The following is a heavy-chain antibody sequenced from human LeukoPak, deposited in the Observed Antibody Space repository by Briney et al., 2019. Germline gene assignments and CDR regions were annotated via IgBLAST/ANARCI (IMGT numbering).Heavy chain of an antibody. CDR3: VRGTVGVGAFDI. J-gene: IGHJ3*02. D-gene: IGHD1-1*01. Sequence: GGSLRLPCAASGFSFSSYDMHWVRQVTGKGLDWVSAISTAGDTYYPGSVKGRFTISRENAKNSLYLQMNSLRAGDTAVYYCVRGTVGVGAFDIWGQGTMVTVS. CDR2: ISTAGDT. CDR1: GFSFSSYD. V-gene: IGHV3-13*01.